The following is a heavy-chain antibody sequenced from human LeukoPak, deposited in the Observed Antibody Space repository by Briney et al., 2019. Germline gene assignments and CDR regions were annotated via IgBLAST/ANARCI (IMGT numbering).Heavy chain of an antibody. Sequence: GGSLRLSCAASGFTFEGNAMNWVGQAPGKGRDWVSGISRNSGSIGYADSVKGRFTISRDNSKNTLYLQMNSLRAEDTAVYYCAKTKDDSSGYYDHWGQGTLVTVSS. V-gene: IGHV3-9*01. CDR1: GFTFEGNA. D-gene: IGHD3-22*01. CDR2: ISRNSGSI. J-gene: IGHJ5*02. CDR3: AKTKDDSSGYYDH.